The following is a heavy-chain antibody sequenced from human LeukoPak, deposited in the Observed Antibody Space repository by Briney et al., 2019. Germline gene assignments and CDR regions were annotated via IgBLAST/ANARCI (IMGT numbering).Heavy chain of an antibody. Sequence: PSETLSLTCTVSGGSISSGSYYWSWIRQPAGKGLEWIGRIYTSGSTNYNPSLKSRVTISVDTSKNQFSLKLSSVTAADTAVYYCARGPYYYGPTFDYWGQGTLVTVSS. J-gene: IGHJ4*02. D-gene: IGHD3-10*01. CDR2: IYTSGST. CDR3: ARGPYYYGPTFDY. V-gene: IGHV4-61*02. CDR1: GGSISSGSYY.